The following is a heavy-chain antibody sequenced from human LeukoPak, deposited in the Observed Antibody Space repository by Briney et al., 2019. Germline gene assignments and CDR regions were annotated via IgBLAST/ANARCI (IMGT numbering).Heavy chain of an antibody. J-gene: IGHJ4*02. Sequence: GASVKVSCKASGYTFTSYYMHWVRQAPGQGLEWMGTINPSGGSTNYAQKFQGRVTMTRDTSTSTVYMELSSLRSEDTAVYYCASDDYGDYHFDNWGQRTLVTVSS. CDR2: INPSGGST. CDR3: ASDDYGDYHFDN. CDR1: GYTFTSYY. D-gene: IGHD4-17*01. V-gene: IGHV1-46*03.